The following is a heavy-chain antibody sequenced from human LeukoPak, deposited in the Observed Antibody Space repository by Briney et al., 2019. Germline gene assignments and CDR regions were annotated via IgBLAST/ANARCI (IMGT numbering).Heavy chain of an antibody. CDR3: AVGCCSGGSCYSLGY. D-gene: IGHD2-15*01. Sequence: GASVKVSCKASGYTFTGYYMHWVRQAPGQGLEWMGWINPNSGGTNYAQKFQGWVTMTRDTSISTAYMELSRLRSDDTAVYYCAVGCCSGGSCYSLGYWGQGTLVTVSS. V-gene: IGHV1-2*04. CDR2: INPNSGGT. CDR1: GYTFTGYY. J-gene: IGHJ4*02.